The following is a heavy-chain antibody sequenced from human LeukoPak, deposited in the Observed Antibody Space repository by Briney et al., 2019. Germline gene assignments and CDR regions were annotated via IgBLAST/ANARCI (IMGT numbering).Heavy chain of an antibody. Sequence: GGSLRLSCTASGFTFSSYAMSWVRHAPGKVLEWVSAISGSGGSTYYADSVKGRFTISRDNSKNTLYLQMNSLRAEDTAVYYCANLYDYVWGSYGTYYYGMDVWGQGTTVTVSS. CDR2: ISGSGGST. D-gene: IGHD3-16*01. CDR1: GFTFSSYA. J-gene: IGHJ6*02. V-gene: IGHV3-23*01. CDR3: ANLYDYVWGSYGTYYYGMDV.